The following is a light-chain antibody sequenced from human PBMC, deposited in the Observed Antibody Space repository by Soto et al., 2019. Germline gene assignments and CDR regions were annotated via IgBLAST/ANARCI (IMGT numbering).Light chain of an antibody. CDR3: HQYGSSLGT. CDR2: DAV. Sequence: EIVLTQSPGTLSLSPGEGATLSCRASQSVTGTNLAWYQQRAGQAPRLLIYDAVRRATGIPDRFSGSGSGTDFTFTISRLEPEDFAVYYCHQYGSSLGTFGQGTKVEI. J-gene: IGKJ2*01. CDR1: QSVTGTN. V-gene: IGKV3-20*01.